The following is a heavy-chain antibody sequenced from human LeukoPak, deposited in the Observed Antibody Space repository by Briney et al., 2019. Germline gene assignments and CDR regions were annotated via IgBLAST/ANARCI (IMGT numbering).Heavy chain of an antibody. V-gene: IGHV3-23*01. CDR1: GFTFSSYA. J-gene: IGHJ4*02. CDR3: ASMTRGYSYGLDY. Sequence: GGSLRLSCAASGFTFSSYAMSWVRHAPGKGLEWVSTISGSGASTYHADSVKGRFTISRDNSKNTLYLQMNSLKVADTAVYYCASMTRGYSYGLDYWGQGTLVTVSS. D-gene: IGHD5-18*01. CDR2: ISGSGAST.